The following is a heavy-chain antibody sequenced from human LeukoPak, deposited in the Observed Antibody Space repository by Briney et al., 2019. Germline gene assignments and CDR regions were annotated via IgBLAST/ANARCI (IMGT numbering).Heavy chain of an antibody. CDR2: ISSSGSTI. J-gene: IGHJ6*04. D-gene: IGHD3-10*02. Sequence: PGGSLRLSCAASGFTFSSYEMNWVRQAPGKGLEGVSYISSSGSTIYYADSVKGRFTISRDNPKNSLYLQMNSLRAEDTAVYYCAELGITMIGGVWGKGTTVTISS. CDR1: GFTFSSYE. CDR3: AELGITMIGGV. V-gene: IGHV3-48*03.